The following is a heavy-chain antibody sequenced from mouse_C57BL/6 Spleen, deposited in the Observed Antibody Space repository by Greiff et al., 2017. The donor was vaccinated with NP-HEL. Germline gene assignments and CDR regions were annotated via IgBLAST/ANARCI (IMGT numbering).Heavy chain of an antibody. D-gene: IGHD2-2*01. CDR1: GYTFTDYE. J-gene: IGHJ3*01. Sequence: QVQLQQSGAELVRPGASVTLSCKASGYTFTDYEMHWVKQTPVHGLEWIGAIDPETGGTAYNQKFKGKAILTADKSSSTAYMELRSLTSEDSAVYYCTRGIYGYDGKSSYWGQGTLVTVSA. CDR2: IDPETGGT. V-gene: IGHV1-15*01. CDR3: TRGIYGYDGKSSY.